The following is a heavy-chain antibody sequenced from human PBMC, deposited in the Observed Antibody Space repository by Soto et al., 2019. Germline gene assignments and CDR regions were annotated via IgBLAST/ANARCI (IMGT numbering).Heavy chain of an antibody. CDR2: IKEDGSEE. J-gene: IGHJ4*02. CDR3: ARDRIDVATAFTYDY. Sequence: EVQLVESGGGLVQPGGSLRLSCAASGFTFTNYWMSWVRQAPGKGLEWVANIKEDGSEEYYVDSVRGRFTISRDNVKNALYLQMSSLRAEDTALYYCARDRIDVATAFTYDYWAQGILVTVSS. D-gene: IGHD6-19*01. CDR1: GFTFTNYW. V-gene: IGHV3-7*03.